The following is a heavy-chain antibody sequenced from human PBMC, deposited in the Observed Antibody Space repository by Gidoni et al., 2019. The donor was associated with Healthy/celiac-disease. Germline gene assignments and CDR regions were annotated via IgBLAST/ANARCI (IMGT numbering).Heavy chain of an antibody. CDR3: AAFYSSSWYGSY. D-gene: IGHD6-13*01. Sequence: QVQLQESGPGLVKPSETLSLPCTVSGGSISSYYWSWIRQPPGKGLEWIGYIYYSGSTNYNPSLKSRVTISVDTSKNQFSLKLSSVTAADTAVYYCAAFYSSSWYGSYWGQGTLVTVSS. CDR2: IYYSGST. J-gene: IGHJ4*02. CDR1: GGSISSYY. V-gene: IGHV4-59*01.